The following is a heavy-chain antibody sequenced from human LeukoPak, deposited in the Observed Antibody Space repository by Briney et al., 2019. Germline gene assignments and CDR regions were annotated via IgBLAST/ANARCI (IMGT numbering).Heavy chain of an antibody. D-gene: IGHD1-1*01. Sequence: ASVKGSCKASGYTGTSYDINWVRHATGQGLESMGCGNPNSGNTGYAQKFQGRVTITRNTSISTAYMALSSLRSEDTAVYYCASGSTGTVDYWGQGTLVTVSS. CDR2: GNPNSGNT. J-gene: IGHJ4*02. CDR3: ASGSTGTVDY. CDR1: GYTGTSYD. V-gene: IGHV1-8*03.